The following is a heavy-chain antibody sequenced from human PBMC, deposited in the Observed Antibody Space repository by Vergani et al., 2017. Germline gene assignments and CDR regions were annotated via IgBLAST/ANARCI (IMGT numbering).Heavy chain of an antibody. Sequence: QVQLQQWGAGLLKPSETLSLTCAVYGGSFSDYYWSWIRQPPGKGLEWIGEINHSGSTNYNPSLKSRVTISVDTSKNQFSLKLSSVTAADTALYFCARHDRKTYTATMGWYDYWGQGILVTVSS. D-gene: IGHD3-16*01. CDR1: GGSFSDYY. CDR3: ARHDRKTYTATMGWYDY. V-gene: IGHV4-34*01. J-gene: IGHJ4*02. CDR2: INHSGST.